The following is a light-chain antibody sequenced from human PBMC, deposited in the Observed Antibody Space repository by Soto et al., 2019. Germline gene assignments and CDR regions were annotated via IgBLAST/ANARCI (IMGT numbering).Light chain of an antibody. CDR3: QQSFSAPYT. CDR2: AAS. V-gene: IGKV1-39*01. Sequence: DIQMTPSPSSLSASVGDRVTITCRASQTIDRYVNWYQQKPGRAPKLLIDAASRLKRGVSSRFSGSGSGPDLTLTIINLKPEDFAAYYCQQSFSAPYTFGQGTRLEIK. CDR1: QTIDRY. J-gene: IGKJ2*01.